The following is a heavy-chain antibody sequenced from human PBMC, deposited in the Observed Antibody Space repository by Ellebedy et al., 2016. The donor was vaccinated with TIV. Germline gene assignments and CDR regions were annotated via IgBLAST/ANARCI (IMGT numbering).Heavy chain of an antibody. J-gene: IGHJ4*02. D-gene: IGHD1-1*01. V-gene: IGHV3-53*03. CDR3: ARKTDTGTSGDY. Sequence: GESLKISCAASGFTVANNFMRLVRPPPGKGLECVSLLYSGGRTDYADSVKGRFTISRDSSKNTLYLQMNSLRAEDTAMYYCARKTDTGTSGDYWGQGTPVTVSS. CDR2: LYSGGRT. CDR1: GFTVANNF.